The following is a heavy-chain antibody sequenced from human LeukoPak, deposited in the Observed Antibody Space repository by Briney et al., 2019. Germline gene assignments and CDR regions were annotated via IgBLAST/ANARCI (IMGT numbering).Heavy chain of an antibody. Sequence: FXNAWXXWVXXXPXXXRXXXXXIKSKTDGGATDYAGPGKGRLTISRDDSKNTLYLQMNSLKTEDTAVYYCRGDFDWLLGFADYWGQGTLVTVSS. V-gene: IGHV3-15*01. J-gene: IGHJ4*02. CDR3: RGDFDWLLGFADY. CDR1: FXNAW. CDR2: IKSKTDGGAT. D-gene: IGHD3-9*01.